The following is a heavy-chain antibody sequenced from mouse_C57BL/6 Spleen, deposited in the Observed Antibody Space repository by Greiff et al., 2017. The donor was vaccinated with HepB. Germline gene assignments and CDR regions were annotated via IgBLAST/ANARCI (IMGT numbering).Heavy chain of an antibody. V-gene: IGHV5-12*01. CDR1: GFTFSDYY. D-gene: IGHD1-1*01. Sequence: EVKLMESGGGLVQPGGSLKLSCAASGFTFSDYYMYWVRQTPEKRLEWVAYISNGGGSTYYPDTVKGRFTISRDNAKNTLYLQMGRLKSEDTAMYYCAIYYYGSSAYWGQGTLVTVSA. CDR3: AIYYYGSSAY. CDR2: ISNGGGST. J-gene: IGHJ3*01.